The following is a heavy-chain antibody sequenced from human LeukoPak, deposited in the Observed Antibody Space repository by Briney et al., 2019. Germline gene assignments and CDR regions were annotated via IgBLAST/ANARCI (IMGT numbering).Heavy chain of an antibody. CDR1: GGSISSYY. D-gene: IGHD1-14*01. Sequence: PSETLSLTCTVSGGSISSYYWSWIRQPPGKGLEWIGYIYYSGSTNYNPSLKSRVTISVDTSKNQFSLKLSSVTAADTAVYYCARVIGSALRYRVGYYYMDVWGKGTTVTVSS. CDR2: IYYSGST. CDR3: ARVIGSALRYRVGYYYMDV. V-gene: IGHV4-59*01. J-gene: IGHJ6*03.